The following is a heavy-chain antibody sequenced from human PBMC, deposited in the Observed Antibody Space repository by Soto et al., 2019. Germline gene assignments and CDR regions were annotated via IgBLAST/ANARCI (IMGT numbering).Heavy chain of an antibody. J-gene: IGHJ3*01. Sequence: GGSLRLSCASSGFTLSMSAVNWVRQAPGKGLEWVSYISDSGDRTYYADSVKGRFTISRDRSKNTVSLQMDSLRAEDTAVYYCAKDRGIIVKAGDAFYVWGQGTKVTVSS. CDR3: AKDRGIIVKAGDAFYV. D-gene: IGHD3-16*02. CDR2: ISDSGDRT. V-gene: IGHV3-23*01. CDR1: GFTLSMSA.